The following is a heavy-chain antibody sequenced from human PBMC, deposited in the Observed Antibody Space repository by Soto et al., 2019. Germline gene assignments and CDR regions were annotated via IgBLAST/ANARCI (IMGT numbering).Heavy chain of an antibody. Sequence: ASVKVSCKASGGTFSSYAISWVRQAPGQGLEWMGGIIPIFGTANYAQKFQGRVTITADESTSTAYMELSSLRSEDTAVYYCARDAYSSGWYQAFDIWGQGTMVTVS. CDR3: ARDAYSSGWYQAFDI. J-gene: IGHJ3*02. V-gene: IGHV1-69*13. CDR1: GGTFSSYA. CDR2: IIPIFGTA. D-gene: IGHD6-19*01.